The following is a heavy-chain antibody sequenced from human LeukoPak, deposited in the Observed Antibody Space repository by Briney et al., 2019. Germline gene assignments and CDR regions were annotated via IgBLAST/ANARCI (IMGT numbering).Heavy chain of an antibody. CDR1: GLTFSSYA. V-gene: IGHV3-23*01. Sequence: PGVSLRLSCAASGLTFSSYAMSWVRQAPGKGLAWVSSIVGSGDSTYYADSVKGRFTISRDNSRNTLYLQMNSLRAEDTAVYYCAKLKLGPRTSVDNWGQGTLVTVSS. J-gene: IGHJ4*02. D-gene: IGHD3-16*01. CDR2: IVGSGDST. CDR3: AKLKLGPRTSVDN.